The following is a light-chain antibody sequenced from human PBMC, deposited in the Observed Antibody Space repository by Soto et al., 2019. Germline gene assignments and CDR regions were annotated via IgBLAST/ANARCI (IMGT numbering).Light chain of an antibody. J-gene: IGKJ4*01. Sequence: DVVVTQSPLSLPVTLGQPASISCRSSQSLVYSDGNTSLNWFQQRPGQSTRRLIYQVSNRDSGVPDRFSGSGSGTEFTLKISRVEAEDVGVYYCMQGTHWPLTFGGGTKVEIK. CDR3: MQGTHWPLT. CDR1: QSLVYSDGNTS. V-gene: IGKV2-30*01. CDR2: QVS.